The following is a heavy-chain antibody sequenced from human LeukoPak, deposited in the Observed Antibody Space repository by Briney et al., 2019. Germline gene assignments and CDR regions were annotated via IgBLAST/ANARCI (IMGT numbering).Heavy chain of an antibody. D-gene: IGHD5-12*01. J-gene: IGHJ4*02. V-gene: IGHV3-30*02. CDR3: AKASGYAHYFDY. CDR2: IRFDGSNK. CDR1: GFTFSSFG. Sequence: GGSLRLSCAASGFTFSSFGVHWVRQAPGKGLEWVAFIRFDGSNKYYADSVKGRFTISRDNSKNTLYLQMNSLRAEDTAVYYCAKASGYAHYFDYWGQGTLVTVSS.